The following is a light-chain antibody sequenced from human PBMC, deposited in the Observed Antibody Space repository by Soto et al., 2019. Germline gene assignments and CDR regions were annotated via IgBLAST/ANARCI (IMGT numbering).Light chain of an antibody. J-gene: IGKJ3*01. Sequence: DIQMTQSPSSLSASVGDRVSITCRASQSIRSHLNWYQQKAGKAPKVLIYAASSLQGGVPSRFSGSGSGTDFTLTIKSLQPEDFATYYCHQSFSSPFTFGPGTKVDIK. CDR3: HQSFSSPFT. CDR1: QSIRSH. V-gene: IGKV1-39*01. CDR2: AAS.